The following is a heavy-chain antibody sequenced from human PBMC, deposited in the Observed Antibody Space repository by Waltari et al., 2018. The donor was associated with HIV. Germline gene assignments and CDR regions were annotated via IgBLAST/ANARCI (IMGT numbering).Heavy chain of an antibody. Sequence: QIHLVQSGAEVKKPGASVKVSCKASGSTFINNAISWVRQAPGQGLDWMGWISGLSGDRRNYAQKFQGRVTLSTDTSTTTGYMELRSLRSDDTAIYYCARGSLLGNWLDPWGQGTLVTVSS. CDR3: ARGSLLGNWLDP. V-gene: IGHV1-18*01. D-gene: IGHD3-10*01. CDR1: GSTFINNA. J-gene: IGHJ5*02. CDR2: ISGLSGDRR.